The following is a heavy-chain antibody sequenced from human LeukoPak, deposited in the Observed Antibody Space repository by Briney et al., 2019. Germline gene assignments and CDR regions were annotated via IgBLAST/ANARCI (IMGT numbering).Heavy chain of an antibody. V-gene: IGHV4-34*01. Sequence: SETLSLTCAVYGWSFNDYCWNWVRQPPGKGLEWIGEINARGDTNYNPSLKSRVTISVDSSKNQFSLTLTSMIAADTAIYYCARGQVPAARGYNWFDPWGQGTLVTVSS. CDR2: INARGDT. D-gene: IGHD2-2*01. CDR3: ARGQVPAARGYNWFDP. J-gene: IGHJ5*02. CDR1: GWSFNDYC.